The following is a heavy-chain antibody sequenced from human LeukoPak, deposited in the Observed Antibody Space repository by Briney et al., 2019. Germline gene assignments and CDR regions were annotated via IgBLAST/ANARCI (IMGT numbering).Heavy chain of an antibody. V-gene: IGHV4-34*01. D-gene: IGHD6-19*01. J-gene: IGHJ6*03. Sequence: PSETLSLTCTVSGGSISSYYWSWIRQPPGKGLEWIGEINHSGSTNYNPSLKSRVTISVDMSKNQFSLKLSSVTAADTAVYYCASGGCYYMDVWGKGTTVTVSS. CDR3: ASGGCYYMDV. CDR1: GGSISSYY. CDR2: INHSGST.